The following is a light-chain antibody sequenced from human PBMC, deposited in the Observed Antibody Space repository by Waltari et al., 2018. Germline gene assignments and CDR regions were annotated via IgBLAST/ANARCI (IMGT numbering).Light chain of an antibody. CDR3: HSADYSGTYRV. CDR1: HWQKHI. CDR2: KDT. V-gene: IGLV3-25*03. Sequence: SYELTQPPRISGPPGKPPRTPCIVNHWQKHISYWYQQKPGQAPSLVIYKDTERPSGIPERFSGSSSGTTVTLTITGVQAEDESDYYCHSADYSGTYRVFGGGTKLTV. J-gene: IGLJ2*01.